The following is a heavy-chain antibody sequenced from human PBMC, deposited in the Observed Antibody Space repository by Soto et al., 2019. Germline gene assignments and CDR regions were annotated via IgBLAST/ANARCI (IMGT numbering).Heavy chain of an antibody. Sequence: PSETLSLTCTVSGGSISSYYWSWIRQPAGKGLEWIGRIYTSGSTNYNPSLKSRVTMSVDTSKNQFSLKLSSVTAADTAVYYCARESWELPQDYYYGMDVWGQGTTVTVSS. D-gene: IGHD1-26*01. CDR2: IYTSGST. V-gene: IGHV4-4*07. CDR3: ARESWELPQDYYYGMDV. J-gene: IGHJ6*02. CDR1: GGSISSYY.